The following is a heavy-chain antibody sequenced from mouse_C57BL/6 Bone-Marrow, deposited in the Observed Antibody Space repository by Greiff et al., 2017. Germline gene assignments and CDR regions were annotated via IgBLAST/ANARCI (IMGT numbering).Heavy chain of an antibody. V-gene: IGHV1-4*01. CDR3: AGKFITTVVGYFDY. D-gene: IGHD1-1*01. Sequence: VQLQQSGAELARPGASVKMSCKASGYTFTSYTMHWVKQRPGQGLEWIGYINPSSGYTKYNQKFKDKATLTADKSSSTAYRQLISLTSEDSAVYYCAGKFITTVVGYFDYWGQGTTLTVSS. CDR1: GYTFTSYT. CDR2: INPSSGYT. J-gene: IGHJ2*01.